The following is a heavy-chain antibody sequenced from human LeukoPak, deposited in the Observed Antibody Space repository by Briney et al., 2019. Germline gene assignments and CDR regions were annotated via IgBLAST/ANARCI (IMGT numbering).Heavy chain of an antibody. J-gene: IGHJ4*02. CDR2: MSHGGSA. V-gene: IGHV4-30-2*01. Sequence: PSQTLSLTCTVSGGSIISGGYYWDWIRQPAGKGLEWIGYMSHGGSADYNPSLKSRVTISVDRSRNQFSLKLSSVTAADSAMYYCARRYCSSTNCSPFDYWGQGTLVTVSS. CDR1: GGSIISGGYY. CDR3: ARRYCSSTNCSPFDY. D-gene: IGHD2-2*01.